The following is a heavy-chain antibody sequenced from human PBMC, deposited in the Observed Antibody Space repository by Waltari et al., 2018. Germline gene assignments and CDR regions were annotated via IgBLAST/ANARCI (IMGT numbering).Heavy chain of an antibody. CDR1: GGTLSDYT. Sequence: QVQMVQSGAEVKKPGSSVKVSCKTSGGTLSDYTINWVRQAPGQGLEWMGRISPIFCKANYAQKCQGRVTFTADKSTHTAYMEVSGLTSEDTALYYCARDDATTGHLDSWGQGTPVTISS. D-gene: IGHD1-1*01. CDR3: ARDDATTGHLDS. CDR2: ISPIFCKA. V-gene: IGHV1-69*08. J-gene: IGHJ4*02.